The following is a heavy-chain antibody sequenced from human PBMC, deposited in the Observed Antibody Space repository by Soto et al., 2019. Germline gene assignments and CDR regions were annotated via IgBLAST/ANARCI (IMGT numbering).Heavy chain of an antibody. J-gene: IGHJ4*02. CDR1: GYTFSSYG. CDR3: ARERSSGWLDY. V-gene: IGHV1-18*01. Sequence: ASVKVSCKASGYTFSSYGINWVRQAPGQGLEWMGWISAYNGNTNYAQKLQGRVTMTRNTSISTAYMELSSLRSEDTAVYYCARERSSGWLDYWGQGTVVTVSS. CDR2: ISAYNGNT. D-gene: IGHD6-19*01.